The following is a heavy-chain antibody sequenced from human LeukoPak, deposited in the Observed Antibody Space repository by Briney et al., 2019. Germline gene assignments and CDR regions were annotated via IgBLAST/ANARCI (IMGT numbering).Heavy chain of an antibody. Sequence: PGGSLRLSCAASGFTFSSYSMNWVRQAPGKGLEWVSFISSSSSSINYADSVKGRFTISRDNAKNSLYLQMNSLRAEDTAVYYCANEIRPNDYWGQGTLVTVSS. V-gene: IGHV3-21*01. D-gene: IGHD4-17*01. CDR1: GFTFSSYS. CDR3: ANEIRPNDY. J-gene: IGHJ4*02. CDR2: ISSSSSSI.